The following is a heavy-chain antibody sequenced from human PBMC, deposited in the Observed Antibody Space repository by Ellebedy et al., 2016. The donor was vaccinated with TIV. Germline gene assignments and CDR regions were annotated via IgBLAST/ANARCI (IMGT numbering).Heavy chain of an antibody. D-gene: IGHD3-22*01. Sequence: GESLKISCAASGFTFSSYAMHWVRQAPGKGLEWVAVISYDGSNKYYADSVKGRFTISRDNSKNTLYLQMNSLRAEDTAVYYCARDPGYGYYDSSGNPQRPYFDYWGQGTLVTVSS. V-gene: IGHV3-30*04. CDR1: GFTFSSYA. CDR3: ARDPGYGYYDSSGNPQRPYFDY. J-gene: IGHJ4*02. CDR2: ISYDGSNK.